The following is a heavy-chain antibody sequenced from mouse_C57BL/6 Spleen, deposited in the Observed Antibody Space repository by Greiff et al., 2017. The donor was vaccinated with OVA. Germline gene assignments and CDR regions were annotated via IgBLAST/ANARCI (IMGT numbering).Heavy chain of an antibody. V-gene: IGHV1-52*01. CDR2: IDPSDSET. CDR3: ARNYGSSYYFDY. CDR1: GYTFTSYW. D-gene: IGHD1-1*01. J-gene: IGHJ2*01. Sequence: QVQLQQPGAELVRPGSSVTLSCKASGYTFTSYWMHWVKQRPIQGLEWIGNIDPSDSETHYNQKFKDKATLTVDKSSSTAYMQLSSLTSEDSAVYYCARNYGSSYYFDYWGQGTTLTVSS.